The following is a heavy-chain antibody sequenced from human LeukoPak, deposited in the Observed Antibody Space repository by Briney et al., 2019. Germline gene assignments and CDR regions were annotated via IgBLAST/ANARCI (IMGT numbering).Heavy chain of an antibody. CDR1: GLAFSTYA. D-gene: IGHD5/OR15-5a*01. CDR3: AKVERVSAIRGYFDH. CDR2: ISGSGSNT. V-gene: IGHV3-23*01. Sequence: GGSLRLSCAASGLAFSTYALTWVRQGPGKGLEWVAAISGSGSNTYYADSVKGRFTISRDSSKSTMYLQMNSLRADDTAVYYCAKVERVSAIRGYFDHWGQGALVTVSS. J-gene: IGHJ4*02.